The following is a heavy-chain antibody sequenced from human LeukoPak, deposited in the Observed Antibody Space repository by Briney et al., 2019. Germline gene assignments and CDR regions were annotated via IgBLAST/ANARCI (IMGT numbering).Heavy chain of an antibody. V-gene: IGHV4-38-2*01. CDR2: IYHSGST. CDR3: AGYLRYFDWLLPRFDY. J-gene: IGHJ4*02. D-gene: IGHD3-9*01. Sequence: PSETLSLTCSVSGYSISSGNYWGWIRLPPGKGLQWIGSIYHSGSTYYNPSLKSRVTISVDTSKNQFSLKLSSVTAADTAVYYCAGYLRYFDWLLPRFDYWGQGTLVTVSS. CDR1: GYSISSGNY.